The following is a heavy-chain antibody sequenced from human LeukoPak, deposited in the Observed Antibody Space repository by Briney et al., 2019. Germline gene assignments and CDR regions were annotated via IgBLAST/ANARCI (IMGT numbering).Heavy chain of an antibody. J-gene: IGHJ4*02. V-gene: IGHV3-33*01. CDR1: GFTFSSCG. D-gene: IGHD3-22*01. CDR2: IWYDGSNK. CDR3: AREGDSSGYYSGPFDY. Sequence: GGSLRLSCAASGFTFSSCGMHWVRQAPGKGLEWVAVIWYDGSNKYYADSVKGRFTISRDNSKNTLYLQMNSLRAEDTAVYYCAREGDSSGYYSGPFDYWGQGTLVTASS.